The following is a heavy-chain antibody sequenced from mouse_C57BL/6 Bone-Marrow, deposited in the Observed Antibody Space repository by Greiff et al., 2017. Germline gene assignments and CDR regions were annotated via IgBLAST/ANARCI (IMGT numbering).Heavy chain of an antibody. V-gene: IGHV10-1*01. CDR2: LSSKSNNHAT. J-gene: IGHJ2*01. Sequence: EVQLVESGGGLVQPKGSLKLSCAASGFSFNTYALNWVRQAPGKGLEWVARLSSKSNNHATYYADSVKDRFTITRDNKESMLYLQMNNLKTEDTAMYYGVRGGTGENYMDYWGQGTTRTVSS. CDR1: GFSFNTYA. CDR3: VRGGTGENYMDY. D-gene: IGHD4-1*01.